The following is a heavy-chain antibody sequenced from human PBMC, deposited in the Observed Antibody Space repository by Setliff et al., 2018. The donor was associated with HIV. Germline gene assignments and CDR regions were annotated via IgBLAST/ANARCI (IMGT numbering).Heavy chain of an antibody. V-gene: IGHV4-61*09. CDR3: TRDVMEWFGNYFDN. Sequence: SETLSLTCTVSGGSISSGSDYWSWIRQPAGKGLEWIGQIHVSGTTNYNPSLKSRVTISIDTSKHQFSLQLTSVTAADTAVYFCTRDVMEWFGNYFDNWGQGALVTVSS. CDR1: GGSISSGSDY. D-gene: IGHD3-3*01. J-gene: IGHJ4*02. CDR2: IHVSGTT.